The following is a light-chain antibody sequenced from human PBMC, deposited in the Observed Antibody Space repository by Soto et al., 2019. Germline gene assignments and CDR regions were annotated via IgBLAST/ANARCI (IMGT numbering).Light chain of an antibody. CDR1: SSDVGGYNF. CDR2: EVS. V-gene: IGLV2-14*03. CDR3: SSCRGITALV. J-gene: IGLJ3*02. Sequence: QSALTQPASVSGSPGQSITISCTGTSSDVGGYNFVSWYQQRPGKAPKLMIYEVSNRPSGVSNRVSGSKSGNTASLTISGLQVEDEADYYCSSCRGITALVFGGGTKLTVL.